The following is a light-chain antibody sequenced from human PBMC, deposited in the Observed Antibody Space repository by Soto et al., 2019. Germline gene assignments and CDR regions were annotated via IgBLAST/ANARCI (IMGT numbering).Light chain of an antibody. Sequence: EIALTQSPGTLSLSPGERATLSCRASQSVSSSYFAWYQQKPGQAPRLLIYGASSRATGIPDRFSGSGSGTDFTLTISRLEPEDFAVYYCHQYGSSPQLTFGGGTKVEIK. CDR2: GAS. V-gene: IGKV3-20*01. CDR1: QSVSSSY. CDR3: HQYGSSPQLT. J-gene: IGKJ4*01.